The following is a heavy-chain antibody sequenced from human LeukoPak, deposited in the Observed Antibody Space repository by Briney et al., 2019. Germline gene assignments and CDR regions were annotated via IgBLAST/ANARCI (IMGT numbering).Heavy chain of an antibody. V-gene: IGHV3-21*04. D-gene: IGHD3-22*01. CDR3: ARESWGLDSSGYYGFESPVDY. CDR2: ISSSSSYI. Sequence: PGGSLRLSCAASGFTFSSYSMNWVRQAPGKGLEWVSSISSSSSYIYYADSVKGRFTISRDNAKNSLYLQMNSLRAEDTALYYCARESWGLDSSGYYGFESPVDYWGQGTLVTVSS. J-gene: IGHJ4*02. CDR1: GFTFSSYS.